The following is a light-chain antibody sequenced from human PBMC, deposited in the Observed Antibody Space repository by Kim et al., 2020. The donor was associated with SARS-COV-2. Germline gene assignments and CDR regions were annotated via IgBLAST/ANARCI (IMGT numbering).Light chain of an antibody. V-gene: IGKV1-39*01. CDR1: QSISTY. CDR2: GAS. J-gene: IGKJ2*01. Sequence: DIQMTQSPASLSASVGDRVTITCRASQSISTYLNWYQQKPGKAPKLLIYGASTLQSGVPSRFSGSGSGTDFTLSISSLQPDDFATYYCQQNYKMHTFGQGTKLEI. CDR3: QQNYKMHT.